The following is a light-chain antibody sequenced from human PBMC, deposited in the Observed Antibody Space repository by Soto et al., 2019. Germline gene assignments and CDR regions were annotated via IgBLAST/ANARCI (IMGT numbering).Light chain of an antibody. V-gene: IGLV1-40*01. J-gene: IGLJ3*02. CDR3: QSYDSSLSGFWV. Sequence: VVTQPPSVSGAPGQRVTISCTGSSSNIGAGYDVHWYQQLPGTAPKLLIYGNSNRPSGVPDRFSGSKSGTSASLAITGLQAEDEADYYCQSYDSSLSGFWVFGGGTKLTVL. CDR2: GNS. CDR1: SSNIGAGYD.